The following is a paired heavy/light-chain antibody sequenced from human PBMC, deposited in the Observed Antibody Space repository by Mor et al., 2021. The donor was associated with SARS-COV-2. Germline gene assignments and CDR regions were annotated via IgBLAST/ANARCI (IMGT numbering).Heavy chain of an antibody. V-gene: IGHV4-34*01. Sequence: QVQLQQWGAGLLKPSETLSLTCAVYGGSFSGYYWSWIRQPPGKGLEWIGEINNSGSTNYNPSLGSRVTISVDTSKNQFSLMLGSVTAADTAVYYCARGKGHCTGSSCYRRPQLYYDNAMDVWGQGTTVIVSS. CDR3: ARGKGHCTGSSCYRRPQLYYDNAMDV. CDR1: GGSFSGYY. J-gene: IGHJ6*02. CDR2: INNSGST. D-gene: IGHD2-2*02.
Light chain of an antibody. Sequence: EIVLTQSPGTLSLSPGERATLSCRASQSVSSSYLAWYQQKPGQAPRLLIYGASSRATGIPDRFSGSGSGTDFILTISRLEPEDFAVYYCQQYGASPPWTFGQGTKVEV. V-gene: IGKV3-20*01. J-gene: IGKJ1*01. CDR1: QSVSSSY. CDR2: GAS. CDR3: QQYGASPPWT.